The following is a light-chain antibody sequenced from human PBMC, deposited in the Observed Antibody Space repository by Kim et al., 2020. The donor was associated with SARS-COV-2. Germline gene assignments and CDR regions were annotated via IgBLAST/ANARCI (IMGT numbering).Light chain of an antibody. V-gene: IGLV3-19*01. J-gene: IGLJ2*01. Sequence: ALGQTVRITCQGDSLRSYYASWYQQKPGQAPILVIYGKNNRPSGIPDRFSGSSSGNTASLTITGAQAEDEADCYCNSRDSSGKHVVFGGGTQLTVL. CDR2: GKN. CDR3: NSRDSSGKHVV. CDR1: SLRSYY.